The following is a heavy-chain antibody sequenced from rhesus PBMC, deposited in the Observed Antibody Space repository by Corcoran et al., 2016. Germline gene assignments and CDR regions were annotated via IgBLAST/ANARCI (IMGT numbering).Heavy chain of an antibody. CDR3: ARRRATYIYGNSDYFDY. J-gene: IGHJ3*01. V-gene: IGHV2-174*01. Sequence: QVTLKESGPALVKPTQTLTLTCTFSGFSISTSGMVVGWIRQPPGKALDWLALIYLNDEKNYSTSLKSRLTISKDTSKNQVVLTMTNMDPVDTATYYCARRRATYIYGNSDYFDYWGQGLRVTVSS. CDR2: IYLNDEK. CDR1: GFSISTSGMV. D-gene: IGHD4-35*01.